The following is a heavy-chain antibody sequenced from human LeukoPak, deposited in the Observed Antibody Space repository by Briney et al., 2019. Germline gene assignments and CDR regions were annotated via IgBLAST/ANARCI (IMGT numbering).Heavy chain of an antibody. J-gene: IGHJ4*02. D-gene: IGHD3-22*01. CDR1: DGSIYNYY. V-gene: IGHV4-4*07. CDR2: IYTSGST. Sequence: PSETLSLTCTVSDGSIYNYYWSWIRQPAGKGLEWIGRIYTSGSTDYSPSLKSRVTLSLDTSKNQFSLNLYSVTAADTAVYFCARESKTYDGSGYYHDSWGQGTLVTVSS. CDR3: ARESKTYDGSGYYHDS.